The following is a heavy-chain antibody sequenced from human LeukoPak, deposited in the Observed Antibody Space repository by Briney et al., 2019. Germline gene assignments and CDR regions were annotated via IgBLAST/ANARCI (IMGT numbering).Heavy chain of an antibody. Sequence: ASVTVSFKASGYTFTKYYMHWVRQAPGQGLEWMGIINPSGGSARYAQKFQGGVTMTRDTSTSTVYMEVSSLRSEDTAVYYCARLADYDSSGYLSYWGQGTLVTVSS. CDR1: GYTFTKYY. CDR2: INPSGGSA. J-gene: IGHJ4*02. D-gene: IGHD3-22*01. CDR3: ARLADYDSSGYLSY. V-gene: IGHV1-46*01.